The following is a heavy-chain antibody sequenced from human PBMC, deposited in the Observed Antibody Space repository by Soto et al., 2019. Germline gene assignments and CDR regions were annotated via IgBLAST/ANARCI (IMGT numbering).Heavy chain of an antibody. CDR3: ERADDYSSSWYGYYYYYGMDV. Sequence: QVQLVQSGAEVKKPGASVKVSCKASGYTFTSYDINWVRQATGQGLEWMGWMNPNSGNTGYAQKFQGRVTMTRNTSISTAYMELSSLSSEDTAVYYCERADDYSSSWYGYYYYYGMDVWGQGTTDTVSS. CDR2: MNPNSGNT. CDR1: GYTFTSYD. V-gene: IGHV1-8*01. J-gene: IGHJ6*02. D-gene: IGHD6-13*01.